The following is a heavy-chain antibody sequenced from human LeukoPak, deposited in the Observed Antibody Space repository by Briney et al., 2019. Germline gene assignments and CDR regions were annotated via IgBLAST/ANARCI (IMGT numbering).Heavy chain of an antibody. D-gene: IGHD5-24*01. CDR1: GGSISFYY. CDR2: IYYTGTT. CDR3: ARDRRDGYNPGDYNFDY. V-gene: IGHV4-59*01. Sequence: SETLSLTCTVSGGSISFYYWSWIRQPPGKGLEWIGYIYYTGTTNYSPSLKSRATISVDTSRNQFSLRLSSLTAADTAVYFCARDRRDGYNPGDYNFDYWGQGALVTVSS. J-gene: IGHJ4*02.